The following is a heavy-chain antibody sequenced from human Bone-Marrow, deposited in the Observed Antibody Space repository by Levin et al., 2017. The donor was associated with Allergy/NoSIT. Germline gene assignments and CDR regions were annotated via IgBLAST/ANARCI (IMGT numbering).Heavy chain of an antibody. CDR3: ARDHDWAFDY. J-gene: IGHJ4*01. CDR2: ISASSI. CDR1: GFTFNTYS. D-gene: IGHD3-9*01. Sequence: PGESLKISCVASGFTFNTYSMNWVRQTPGKGLEWVSYISASSISYADSVRGRFTISRDNAKNSLYLQMNSLRAEDTAVYYCARDHDWAFDYWGHGTLVTVSS. V-gene: IGHV3-48*01.